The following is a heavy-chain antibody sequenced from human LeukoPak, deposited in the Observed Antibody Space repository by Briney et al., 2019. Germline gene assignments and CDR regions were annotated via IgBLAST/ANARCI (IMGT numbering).Heavy chain of an antibody. CDR3: AKDKSSGWHDY. V-gene: IGHV3-30*18. J-gene: IGHJ4*02. CDR1: GFTFSSYG. Sequence: GGSLRLSCAASGFTFSSYGMHWVRQAPGKGLEWVAVISYDGSNKYYADSVKGRFTISRDNSKSTLYLQMNSLRAEDTAVYYCAKDKSSGWHDYWGQGTLVTVSS. D-gene: IGHD6-19*01. CDR2: ISYDGSNK.